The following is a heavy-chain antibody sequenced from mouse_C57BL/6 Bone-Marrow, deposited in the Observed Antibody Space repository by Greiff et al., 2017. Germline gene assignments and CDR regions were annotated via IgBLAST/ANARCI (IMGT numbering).Heavy chain of an antibody. D-gene: IGHD2-4*01. Sequence: QVQLQQSGAELVKPGASVKISCKASGYAFRSYRMNWVKQSTGKGLEWIGQIYPGDGDTNYNGKFKGKATLTADKSSSTAYMQLSSLTSEDSAVYFCARGGLRRGTRQVDVWGTGTTVTVSS. CDR2: IYPGDGDT. CDR3: ARGGLRRGTRQVDV. J-gene: IGHJ1*03. V-gene: IGHV1-80*01. CDR1: GYAFRSYR.